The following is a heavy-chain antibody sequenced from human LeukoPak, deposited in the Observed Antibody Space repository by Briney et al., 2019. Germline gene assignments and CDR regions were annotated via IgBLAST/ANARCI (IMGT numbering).Heavy chain of an antibody. V-gene: IGHV3-53*01. CDR2: IYGGDNR. CDR1: GFTFSSYA. CDR3: ARGPTVSSTWDY. D-gene: IGHD2-2*01. Sequence: GGSLRLSCAASGFTFSSYAMHWVRQAPGKGLEWVSSIYGGDNREYSDSAKGRFTISRDDSKNTVSLQMSSLRVEDTAVYYCARGPTVSSTWDYWGQGTLVTVSP. J-gene: IGHJ4*02.